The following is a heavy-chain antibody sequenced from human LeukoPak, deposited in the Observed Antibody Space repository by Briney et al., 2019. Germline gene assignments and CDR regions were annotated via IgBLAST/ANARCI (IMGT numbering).Heavy chain of an antibody. CDR2: MNPNSGNT. J-gene: IGHJ4*02. V-gene: IGHV1-8*01. D-gene: IGHD3-10*01. Sequence: ASVKVSCKASGYTFTNFDINWVRQATGQGLEWMGWMNPNSGNTGYAQNFQDRVTMTRNTSISTAYMELSSLRSEDTAVYYCARDPALLWFGESPYYFDYWGQGTLVTVSS. CDR3: ARDPALLWFGESPYYFDY. CDR1: GYTFTNFD.